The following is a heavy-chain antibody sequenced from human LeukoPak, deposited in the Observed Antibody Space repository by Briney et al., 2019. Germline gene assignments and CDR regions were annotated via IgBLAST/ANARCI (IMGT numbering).Heavy chain of an antibody. CDR3: ARVRGGYCTGDRCYGDFFFDN. CDR2: IDPHSGET. D-gene: IGHD2-15*01. Sequence: ASVKVSCKTSGYNFIGYFIHWVRQAPGQGLEWMGWIDPHSGETAYANKSQGRVTLTRDTTTTTVYMESNSLRSDDTAVYFCARVRGGYCTGDRCYGDFFFDNWGQGTLVTVTS. V-gene: IGHV1-2*02. CDR1: GYNFIGYF. J-gene: IGHJ4*02.